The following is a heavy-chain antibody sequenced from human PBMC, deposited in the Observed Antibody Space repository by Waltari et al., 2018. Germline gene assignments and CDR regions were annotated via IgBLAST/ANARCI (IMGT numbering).Heavy chain of an antibody. V-gene: IGHV4-39*07. J-gene: IGHJ4*02. CDR3: AKEGTRYSDS. CDR2: IYYTGST. CDR1: GGSISSGNYY. D-gene: IGHD1-1*01. Sequence: QLQLQESGPGLVKPSETLSLTCTVSGGSISSGNYYRGWIRQPPGKGLEWIGTIYYTGSTYYNPSLKSRVTISLDTSKNQFSLKVSSVTAADTAVYYCAKEGTRYSDSWGQGTLVTVSS.